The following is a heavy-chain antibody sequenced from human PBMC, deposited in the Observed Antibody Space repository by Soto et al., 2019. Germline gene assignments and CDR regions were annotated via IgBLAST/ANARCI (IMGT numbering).Heavy chain of an antibody. CDR2: INTHNGHT. CDR1: GYTFTDYS. D-gene: IGHD2-2*02. V-gene: IGHV1-18*04. J-gene: IGHJ4*02. Sequence: ASVKVSCKTSGYTFTDYSMNWVRQAPGQRLEWMGWINTHNGHTQYSPRFDDRVTMTTDPSTSTAYMELKGLRSDDTDVYYCARTDTWAYWGQGTLVTVSS. CDR3: ARTDTWAY.